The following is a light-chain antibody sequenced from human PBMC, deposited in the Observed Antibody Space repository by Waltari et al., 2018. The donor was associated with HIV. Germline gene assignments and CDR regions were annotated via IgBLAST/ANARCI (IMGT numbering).Light chain of an antibody. CDR3: SSYGDSLKVL. CDR2: EVT. CDR1: SSHLRAYDF. Sequence: QSALTQPPSASGSLRQSVTTSCTGYSSHLRAYDFVSWFQQHPHSAPKLLLYEVTRRPSTVSDRFSVSRSGNTAFLTVAGLQPDDEATYFCSSYGDSLKVLFGGGTNVTVL. V-gene: IGLV2-8*01. J-gene: IGLJ2*01.